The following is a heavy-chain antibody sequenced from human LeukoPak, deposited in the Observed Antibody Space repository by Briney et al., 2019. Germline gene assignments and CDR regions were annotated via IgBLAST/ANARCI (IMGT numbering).Heavy chain of an antibody. Sequence: ASVKVSCKASGYTFTSYGISWVRQAPGQGLEWMGWISAYNGNTNYAQKLQGRVTMTTDTSTSIAYMELRSLRSDDTAVYYCARDRPFSGYDYSRDTFDYWGQGTLVTVSS. CDR3: ARDRPFSGYDYSRDTFDY. D-gene: IGHD5-12*01. CDR2: ISAYNGNT. CDR1: GYTFTSYG. J-gene: IGHJ4*02. V-gene: IGHV1-18*01.